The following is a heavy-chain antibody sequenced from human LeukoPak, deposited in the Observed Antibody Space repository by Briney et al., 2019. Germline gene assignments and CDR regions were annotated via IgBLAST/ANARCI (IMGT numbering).Heavy chain of an antibody. D-gene: IGHD6-13*01. J-gene: IGHJ4*02. V-gene: IGHV4-59*01. CDR1: GGSISRDY. CDR3: ARDRPGGSSLDN. CDR2: IYYTVST. Sequence: SETLSLTCTVSGGSISRDYWSWIRQPPGKGLEWIGYIYYTVSTNYNPSLKSRVTISVDTSKNQFSLKLSSVTAADTAVYYCARDRPGGSSLDNWGQGTLVTVSS.